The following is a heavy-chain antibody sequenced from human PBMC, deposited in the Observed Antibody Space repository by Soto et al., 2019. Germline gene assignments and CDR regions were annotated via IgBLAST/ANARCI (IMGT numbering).Heavy chain of an antibody. Sequence: QITFKESGPTLVKPKQTLALTCTFSGFSVTSDGVGVSWIRQPPGKALEWLAVIFWDDDKRYSPSLESRLSIARDTSKDQVFLTMTNMESVDTATYYCALLNDGDYTFWGQGTRVTVSS. J-gene: IGHJ4*02. CDR1: GFSVTSDGVG. V-gene: IGHV2-5*02. D-gene: IGHD4-17*01. CDR3: ALLNDGDYTF. CDR2: IFWDDDK.